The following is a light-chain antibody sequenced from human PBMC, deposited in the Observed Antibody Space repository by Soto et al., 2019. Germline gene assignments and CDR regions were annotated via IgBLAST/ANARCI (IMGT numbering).Light chain of an antibody. J-gene: IGKJ5*01. CDR3: QQRNNWPIT. CDR1: QSVDRN. CDR2: GAS. V-gene: IGKV3-11*01. Sequence: MVLIQSRASSSLSPGERATLSSSASQSVDRNLVWYQQKPGHAPRPLISGASNRATGIAARFSGSRSGTHFTLTINSQEPEDFAVYYGQQRNNWPITFGQGTRLEIK.